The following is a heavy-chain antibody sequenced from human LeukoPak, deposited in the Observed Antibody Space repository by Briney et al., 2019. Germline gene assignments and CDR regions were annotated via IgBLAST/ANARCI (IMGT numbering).Heavy chain of an antibody. V-gene: IGHV3-74*03. CDR1: GFTFSGHW. CDR2: INERGTDS. D-gene: IGHD2-21*02. Sequence: PGGSLRLSCTASGFTFSGHWIHWVRQAPGMGLVWVSRINERGTDSMYAESVKGRFTISRDNSKNTLYLQMNSLRTEDTAVYYCARGNCVGDCYIPLAYYYMDVWGKGTTVTISS. CDR3: ARGNCVGDCYIPLAYYYMDV. J-gene: IGHJ6*03.